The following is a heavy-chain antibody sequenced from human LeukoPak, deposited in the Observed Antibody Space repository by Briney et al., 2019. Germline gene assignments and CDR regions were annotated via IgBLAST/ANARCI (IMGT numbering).Heavy chain of an antibody. CDR1: GFTFSGSA. CDR3: AREAVAGRGDY. J-gene: IGHJ4*02. D-gene: IGHD6-19*01. CDR2: IRNKANSYAT. Sequence: GGSLRLSCAASGFTFSGSAVHWVRQASGKGLEWVGRIRNKANSYATAYAASVKGRFTISRDDSRNTAYLQMNSLKTEDTAVYYCAREAVAGRGDYWGQGTLVTVSS. V-gene: IGHV3-73*01.